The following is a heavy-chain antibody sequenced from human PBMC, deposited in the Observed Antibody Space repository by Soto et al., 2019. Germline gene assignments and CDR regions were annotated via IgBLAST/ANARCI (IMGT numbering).Heavy chain of an antibody. V-gene: IGHV3-9*01. CDR1: GFTFDDYA. D-gene: IGHD6-13*01. CDR3: AKDSSSWYRGWFDP. Sequence: EVQLVESGGGLVQPGRSLRLSCAASGFTFDDYAMHWVRQAAGKGLEWVSGISWNSGSIGYADSVKGRFTISRDNAKNSLYLQMNSLRAEDTALYYCAKDSSSWYRGWFDPWGQGTLVTVSS. CDR2: ISWNSGSI. J-gene: IGHJ5*02.